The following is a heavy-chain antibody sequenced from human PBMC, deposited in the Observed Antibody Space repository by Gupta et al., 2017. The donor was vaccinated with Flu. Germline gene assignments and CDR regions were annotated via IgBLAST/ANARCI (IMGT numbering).Heavy chain of an antibody. CDR2: ISSTGNFI. CDR3: ARTGNGWSVYH. J-gene: IGHJ5*02. Sequence: EVQLLESGGGLVEPGGSLRLSCVASRFTLSTYTMNWVRQASGKGLEWVSSISSTGNFIFYADSVKGRFTISRDSAKNSLYLQMTGLRAEDTAVYYCARTGNGWSVYHWGQGTLVTVS. CDR1: RFTLSTYT. D-gene: IGHD3-3*01. V-gene: IGHV3-21*01.